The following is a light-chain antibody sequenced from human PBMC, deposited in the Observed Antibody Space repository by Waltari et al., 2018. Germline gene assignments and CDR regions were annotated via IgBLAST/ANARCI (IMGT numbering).Light chain of an antibody. CDR2: AAS. CDR3: QQYNRWPPLT. Sequence: EIVMTQSPATLSVSPGERITLSCKASQSIDNNLAWYQQKPGQALRLLIYAASTRATDVPARFRGSGSGTEFTLTISSLQSEDCGVFYCQQYNRWPPLTFGGGTKVEIK. J-gene: IGKJ4*01. V-gene: IGKV3-15*01. CDR1: QSIDNN.